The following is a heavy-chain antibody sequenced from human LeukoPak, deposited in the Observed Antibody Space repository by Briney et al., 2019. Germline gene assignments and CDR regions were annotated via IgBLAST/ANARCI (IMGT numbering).Heavy chain of an antibody. CDR3: ARAPYCSSTSCYGHFDY. CDR2: IYHSGST. V-gene: IGHV4-4*02. Sequence: SGTLSLTCAVSGGSISSSNWWSWVRQPPGKGLEWIGEIYHSGSTNYNPSLKSRVTISVDKSKNQFSLKLSSVTAADTAVYYCARAPYCSSTSCYGHFDYWGQGTLVTVSS. CDR1: GGSISSSNW. J-gene: IGHJ4*02. D-gene: IGHD2-2*01.